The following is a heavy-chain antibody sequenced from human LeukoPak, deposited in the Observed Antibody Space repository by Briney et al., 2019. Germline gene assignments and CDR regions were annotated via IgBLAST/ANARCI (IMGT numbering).Heavy chain of an antibody. CDR2: INPSGST. Sequence: KPSETLSLTCTVSGGSFSGYYWTWIRQPPGKGLEWIGEINPSGSTNYNPSLKSRVTISVDTSKNQFSLKLNSLTAADTSLYYCARGLGSGSYFGYWGQGTLVTVSS. CDR1: GGSFSGYY. D-gene: IGHD3-10*01. V-gene: IGHV4-34*01. CDR3: ARGLGSGSYFGY. J-gene: IGHJ4*02.